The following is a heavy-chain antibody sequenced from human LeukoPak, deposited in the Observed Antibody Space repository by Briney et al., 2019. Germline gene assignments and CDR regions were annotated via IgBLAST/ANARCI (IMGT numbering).Heavy chain of an antibody. CDR2: ISAYNGNT. CDR3: ARDEPPGYSSSWYIGGDAFDI. J-gene: IGHJ3*02. D-gene: IGHD6-13*01. Sequence: GASVKVSCKASGYTFTSYGISWVRQAPGQGLEWMGWISAYNGNTNYAQKLQGRVTMTTDTSTSTAYMELRSLRSDDTAVYYCARDEPPGYSSSWYIGGDAFDIWGQGTMVTVSS. CDR1: GYTFTSYG. V-gene: IGHV1-18*01.